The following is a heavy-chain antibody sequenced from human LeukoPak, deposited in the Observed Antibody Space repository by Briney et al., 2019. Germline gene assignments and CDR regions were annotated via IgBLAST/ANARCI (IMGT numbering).Heavy chain of an antibody. Sequence: SETLSLTCTVSGGSISSSTYYWGWIRQPPGKGLEWIGNIYYRGSTCYNPSLKSRVTISLDTSKNQFSLNLSSVTAADTAVYYCAGDSSGYAFDYWGQGTLVTVSS. CDR1: GGSISSSTYY. CDR3: AGDSSGYAFDY. CDR2: IYYRGST. D-gene: IGHD3-22*01. V-gene: IGHV4-39*07. J-gene: IGHJ4*02.